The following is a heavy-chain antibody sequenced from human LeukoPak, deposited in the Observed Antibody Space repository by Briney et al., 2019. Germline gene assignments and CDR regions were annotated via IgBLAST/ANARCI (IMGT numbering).Heavy chain of an antibody. D-gene: IGHD3-3*01. CDR3: ASGITNLRFLES. CDR2: IYHSGST. V-gene: IGHV4-30-2*01. J-gene: IGHJ5*02. Sequence: SETLSLTCSVSGGSLISSSYYWSWIRQPPGKGLEWIGYIYHSGSTYYDPSLKSRVTISVDRSKNQFSLKLSSVTAADTAVYYCASGITNLRFLESWDQGTLVTVSS. CDR1: GGSLISSSYY.